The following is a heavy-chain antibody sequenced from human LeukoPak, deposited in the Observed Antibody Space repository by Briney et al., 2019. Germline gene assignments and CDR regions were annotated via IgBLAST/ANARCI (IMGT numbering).Heavy chain of an antibody. CDR3: ARGGAAAGTSSYYYYYGMDV. CDR1: GYTLTELS. D-gene: IGHD6-13*01. CDR2: FDPEDGET. J-gene: IGHJ6*02. V-gene: IGHV1-24*01. Sequence: ASVKVSCKVSGYTLTELSMHWVRQAPGKGLEWMGGFDPEDGETIYAQKFQGRVTMTEDTSTDTAYMELSSLRSEDTAVYYCARGGAAAGTSSYYYYYGMDVWGQGTTVTVSS.